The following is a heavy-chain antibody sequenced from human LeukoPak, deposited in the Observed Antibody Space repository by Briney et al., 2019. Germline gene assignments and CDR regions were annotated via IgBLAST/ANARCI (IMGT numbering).Heavy chain of an antibody. CDR3: ARHSRTYSSLNY. Sequence: SETLSLTCTVSGGSISSTSHNWGWIRQPPGKGLGWIGNIYYSGDTYFNSSLKSRVTMSIDTSKNQFSLKLTSVTAADTAVYYCARHSRTYSSLNYWGQGTLVTVSS. CDR2: IYYSGDT. CDR1: GGSISSTSHN. D-gene: IGHD6-6*01. J-gene: IGHJ4*02. V-gene: IGHV4-39*01.